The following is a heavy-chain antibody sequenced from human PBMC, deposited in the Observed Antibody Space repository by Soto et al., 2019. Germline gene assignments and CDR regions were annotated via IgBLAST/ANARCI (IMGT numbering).Heavy chain of an antibody. CDR2: FDPEDGET. J-gene: IGHJ5*02. D-gene: IGHD6-19*01. CDR3: ATLRSWLVPGGSWFDP. Sequence: ASVKVSCKVSGYTLTDLSMHWVRQAPGKGLEWMGGFDPEDGETIYAQKFQGRVTMTEDTSTDTAYMELSSLRSEDTAVYYCATLRSWLVPGGSWFDPWGQGTLVTVSS. CDR1: GYTLTDLS. V-gene: IGHV1-24*01.